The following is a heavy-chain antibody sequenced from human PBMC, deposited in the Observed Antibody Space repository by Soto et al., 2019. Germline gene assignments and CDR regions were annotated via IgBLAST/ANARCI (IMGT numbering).Heavy chain of an antibody. D-gene: IGHD1-1*01. CDR2: GYPSDSAV. CDR3: TTAATSPCDC. J-gene: IGHJ4*02. Sequence: AGSLKISCQGTGYRFSSSWIGWVLQKPGKGLEWLRSGYPSDSAVRYRPAFEGQVTISADNSIHTAYFQLLNLTASDAAIHYRTTAATSPCDCWCQGTRFTVSS. CDR1: GYRFSSSW. V-gene: IGHV5-51*01.